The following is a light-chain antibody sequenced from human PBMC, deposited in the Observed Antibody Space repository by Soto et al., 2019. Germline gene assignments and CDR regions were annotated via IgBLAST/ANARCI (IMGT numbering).Light chain of an antibody. CDR2: DVL. CDR1: TSDIGGYNH. J-gene: IGLJ1*01. V-gene: IGLV2-11*01. Sequence: QSALTQPRSVSGSPGQSVTISCTGTTSDIGGYNHVSWYQQHPGKAPKVIIYDVLNRPSGVPDRFYGSKSGNTASLTISGLQAEDEADYYCCSYAGTSNYVFGSGTKVTVL. CDR3: CSYAGTSNYV.